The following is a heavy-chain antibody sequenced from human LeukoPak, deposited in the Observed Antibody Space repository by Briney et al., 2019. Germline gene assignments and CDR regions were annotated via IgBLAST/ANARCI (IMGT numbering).Heavy chain of an antibody. Sequence: GASVKVSCKASGYTFTYYYIHWVRQAPGQGLEWMGWINPNSGDTNYAQKFQGWVTMTRDMSISTAYMELSRLRSDDTAIYYCARATGTYWWFDSWGQGTLVTVSS. CDR2: INPNSGDT. V-gene: IGHV1-2*04. CDR3: ARATGTYWWFDS. D-gene: IGHD1-26*01. CDR1: GYTFTYYY. J-gene: IGHJ5*01.